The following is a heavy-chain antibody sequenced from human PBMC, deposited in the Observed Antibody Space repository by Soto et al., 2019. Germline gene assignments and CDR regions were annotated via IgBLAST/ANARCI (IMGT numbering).Heavy chain of an antibody. CDR3: AGQRSPEGWFDP. J-gene: IGHJ5*02. CDR1: AISFNTYG. V-gene: IGHV3-23*01. D-gene: IGHD3-10*01. Sequence: HPVGSLRLSCAASAISFNTYGVTWVRQAPGKGLEWVSTVTVTGGSTYYADSVKGRFTISRDRSNYTVSLLLNSLRVEDTAIYYCAGQRSPEGWFDPWGQGTLGTVSS. CDR2: VTVTGGST.